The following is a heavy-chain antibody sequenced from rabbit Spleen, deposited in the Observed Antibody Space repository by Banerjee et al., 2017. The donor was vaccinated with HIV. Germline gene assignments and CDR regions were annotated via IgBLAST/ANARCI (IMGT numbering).Heavy chain of an antibody. D-gene: IGHD2-1*01. J-gene: IGHJ4*01. Sequence: QEQLEESGGDLVKPGASLTLTCTASGFSFSSYYYMCWVRQAPGKGLEWIACMNTRSGEDVYATWAKGRFTISKTSSTTVTLQMTSLTAADTATYFCARDLPNVIGWNLNLWGQGTLVTVS. CDR2: MNTRSGED. V-gene: IGHV1S45*01. CDR3: ARDLPNVIGWNLNL. CDR1: GFSFSSYYY.